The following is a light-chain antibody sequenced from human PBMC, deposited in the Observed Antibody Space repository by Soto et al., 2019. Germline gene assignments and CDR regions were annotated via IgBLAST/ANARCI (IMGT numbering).Light chain of an antibody. J-gene: IGKJ4*01. CDR2: AAS. CDR3: QQSYSTLLT. CDR1: QSITNH. V-gene: IGKV1-39*01. Sequence: DIQMTQSPSSLSASVGDKITITCRASQSITNHLNWYQQKPGKAPKLLIFAASSLQSGVPSRFTGSGFGTGFTLTISTLQPEDFATYYCQQSYSTLLTFGGGTKVDIK.